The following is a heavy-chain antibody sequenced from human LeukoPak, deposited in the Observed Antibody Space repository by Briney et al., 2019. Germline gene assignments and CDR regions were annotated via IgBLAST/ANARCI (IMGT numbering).Heavy chain of an antibody. Sequence: GGSLRLSCAASGFTFSSYAMHWVRQAPGKGLEWVAVISYDGSNKYYADSVKGRFTISRDNSKNTLYLQMNSLRAEDTAVYYCAKSRDGYILDAFDIWGQGTMVTVSS. J-gene: IGHJ3*02. D-gene: IGHD5-12*01. CDR1: GFTFSSYA. V-gene: IGHV3-30-3*02. CDR3: AKSRDGYILDAFDI. CDR2: ISYDGSNK.